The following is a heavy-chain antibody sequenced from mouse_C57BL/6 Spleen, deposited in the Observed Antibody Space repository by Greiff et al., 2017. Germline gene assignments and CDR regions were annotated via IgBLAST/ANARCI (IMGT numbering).Heavy chain of an antibody. CDR3: ARPIYYGNSPDY. J-gene: IGHJ2*01. D-gene: IGHD2-1*01. CDR1: GYTFTSYT. Sequence: VQLQESGAELARPGASVKMSCKASGYTFTSYTMHWVKQRPGQGLEWIGYINPSSGYTKYNQKFKDKATLTADKSSSTAYMQLSSLTSEDSAVYYCARPIYYGNSPDYWGQGTTLTVSS. CDR2: INPSSGYT. V-gene: IGHV1-4*01.